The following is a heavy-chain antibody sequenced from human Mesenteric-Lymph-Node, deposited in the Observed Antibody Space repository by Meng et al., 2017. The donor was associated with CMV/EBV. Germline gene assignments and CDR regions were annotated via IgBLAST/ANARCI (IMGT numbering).Heavy chain of an antibody. CDR3: ARDYSVTGWPPDY. J-gene: IGHJ4*02. D-gene: IGHD6-19*01. Sequence: GESLKISCAASGFTFSSYSMHWVRQAPGKGLEWVAFIRSDESNQYYADSVEGRFTISRDISKNTVYLQMNSLRVEDTAVYYCARDYSVTGWPPDYWGQGTLVTVSS. CDR2: IRSDESNQ. CDR1: GFTFSSYS. V-gene: IGHV3-30*02.